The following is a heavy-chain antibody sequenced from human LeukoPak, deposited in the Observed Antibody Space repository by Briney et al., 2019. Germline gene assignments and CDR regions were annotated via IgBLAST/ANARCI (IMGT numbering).Heavy chain of an antibody. CDR2: IWYDGSNK. D-gene: IGHD6-19*01. Sequence: GGSLRLSCAASGFTFSSYWMHWVRQAPGKGLEWVAVIWYDGSNKYYADSVKGRFTISRDNSKNTLYLQMNSLRAEDTAVYYCARGLGHPQPYYFDYWGQGTLVTVSS. J-gene: IGHJ4*02. CDR1: GFTFSSYW. V-gene: IGHV3-33*08. CDR3: ARGLGHPQPYYFDY.